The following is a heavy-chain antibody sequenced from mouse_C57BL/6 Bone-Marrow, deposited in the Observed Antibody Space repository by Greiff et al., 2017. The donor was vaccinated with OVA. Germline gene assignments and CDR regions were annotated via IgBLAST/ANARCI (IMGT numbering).Heavy chain of an antibody. CDR2: IHPNSGST. D-gene: IGHD2-1*01. CDR1: GYTFTSYW. Sequence: QVQLKQPGAELVKPGASVKLSCKASGYTFTSYWMHWVKQRPGQGLEWIGMIHPNSGSTNYNEKFKSKATLTVDKSSSTAYMQLSSLTSEDSAVYYCARGDPIYYGNHEGFAYWGQGTLVTVSA. CDR3: ARGDPIYYGNHEGFAY. J-gene: IGHJ3*01. V-gene: IGHV1-64*01.